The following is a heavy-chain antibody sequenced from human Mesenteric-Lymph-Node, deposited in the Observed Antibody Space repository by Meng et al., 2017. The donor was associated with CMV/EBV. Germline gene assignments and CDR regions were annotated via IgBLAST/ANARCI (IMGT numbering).Heavy chain of an antibody. D-gene: IGHD3-3*01. V-gene: IGHV3-7*01. CDR1: GFNFSRYW. CDR3: ARDVQSDDFWGVYDF. CDR2: IKRDGSEK. Sequence: GESLKISCAASGFNFSRYWMSWVRQAPGKGLQWVANIKRDGSEKYYVDSVKGRFTICRDNAKNSLYLQMNSLRAEDTAVYYCARDVQSDDFWGVYDFWGQGTLVTVSS. J-gene: IGHJ4*02.